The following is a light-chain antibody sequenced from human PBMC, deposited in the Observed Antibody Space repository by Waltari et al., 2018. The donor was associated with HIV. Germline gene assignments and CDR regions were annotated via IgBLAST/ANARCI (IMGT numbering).Light chain of an antibody. CDR3: SSYAGSNNVV. V-gene: IGLV2-8*01. J-gene: IGLJ2*01. Sequence: QSALTQPPSASGSPGQSATIPCTGTSSDVGGSKPVAEYQQHPRKAPQVIIYEVSKRPSGVPDRFSGSKSGNTASLTVSGLQAEDEADYYCSSYAGSNNVVFGGGTKLTVL. CDR2: EVS. CDR1: SSDVGGSKP.